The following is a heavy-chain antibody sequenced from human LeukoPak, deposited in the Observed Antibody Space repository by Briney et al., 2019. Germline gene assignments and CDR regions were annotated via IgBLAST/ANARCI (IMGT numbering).Heavy chain of an antibody. CDR3: ARDSATVVREFDY. CDR1: GFTFSSYA. D-gene: IGHD4-23*01. J-gene: IGHJ4*02. CDR2: ISSSSSYI. V-gene: IGHV3-21*01. Sequence: PGGSLRLSCAASGFTFSSYAMSWVRQAPGKGLEWVSSISSSSSYIYYADSVKGRFTISRDNAKNSLYLQMNSLRAEDTAVYYCARDSATVVREFDYWGQGTLVTVSS.